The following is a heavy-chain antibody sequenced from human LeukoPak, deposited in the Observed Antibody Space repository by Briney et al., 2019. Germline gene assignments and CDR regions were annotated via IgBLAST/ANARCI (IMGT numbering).Heavy chain of an antibody. D-gene: IGHD3-3*01. V-gene: IGHV3-23*01. CDR1: GFTFSSYA. Sequence: PGGSLRLSCAASGFTFSSYAMSWVRQAPGKGLEWVSAISGSGGSTYYADSVKGRFTISRDNSKNTLYLQMNSLRAEDTAVYYCAKDGPHGAYDFWSGYYLDAFDIWGQGTMVTVSS. CDR2: ISGSGGST. CDR3: AKDGPHGAYDFWSGYYLDAFDI. J-gene: IGHJ3*02.